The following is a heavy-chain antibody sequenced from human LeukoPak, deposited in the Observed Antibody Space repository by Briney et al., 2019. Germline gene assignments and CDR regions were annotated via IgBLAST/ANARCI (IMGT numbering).Heavy chain of an antibody. CDR1: GYTFSNYG. J-gene: IGHJ4*02. D-gene: IGHD1-20*01. CDR2: ISGSSDNT. Sequence: ASLKVSCKASGYTFSNYGMGWVRQAPGQGLEWMGWISGSSDNTNYAQKVQGRVTMTTDTSTSTAYMELRSLRSDDTAVYYCARGGWTITDYDYWGQGTLVTVSS. CDR3: ARGGWTITDYDY. V-gene: IGHV1-18*04.